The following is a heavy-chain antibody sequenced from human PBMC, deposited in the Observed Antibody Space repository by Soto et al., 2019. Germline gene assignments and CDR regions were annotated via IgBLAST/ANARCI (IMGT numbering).Heavy chain of an antibody. V-gene: IGHV2-26*01. Sequence: GSGPTLVNPTETLTLTCTVSGFSLSNARMGVSWIRQPPGKALEWLAHIFSNDEKSYSTSLKSRLTISKDTSKSQVVLTMTNMDPVDTATYYCERIRTQRGLFDPWGQRTLVTVSS. CDR1: GFSLSNARMG. CDR2: IFSNDEK. D-gene: IGHD6-25*01. CDR3: ERIRTQRGLFDP. J-gene: IGHJ5*02.